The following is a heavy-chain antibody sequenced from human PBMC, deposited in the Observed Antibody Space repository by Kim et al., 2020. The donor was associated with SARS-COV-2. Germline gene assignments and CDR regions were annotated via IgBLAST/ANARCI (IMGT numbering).Heavy chain of an antibody. D-gene: IGHD6-13*01. Sequence: RKSRVTISVDTSKSQFSLKLSSVTAADTAVYYCARDRVSSWYTYYYGMDVWGQGTTVTVSS. CDR3: ARDRVSSWYTYYYGMDV. J-gene: IGHJ6*02. V-gene: IGHV4-39*07.